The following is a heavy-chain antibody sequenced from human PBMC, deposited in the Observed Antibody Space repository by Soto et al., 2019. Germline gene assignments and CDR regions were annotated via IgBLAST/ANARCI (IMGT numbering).Heavy chain of an antibody. J-gene: IGHJ4*02. CDR2: INAGNGDT. CDR1: GYTFISYA. CDR3: AAGGGGSRY. D-gene: IGHD2-15*01. Sequence: QVQLVQSGAEVKKPGASVKVSCKASGYTFISYAMHWVRQDPGHSLEWMGWINAGNGDTRYSQTFQGRVSFTRDTSASTAYMELSSLTSEDTAIYYCAAGGGGSRYWGQGTLVTVSS. V-gene: IGHV1-3*01.